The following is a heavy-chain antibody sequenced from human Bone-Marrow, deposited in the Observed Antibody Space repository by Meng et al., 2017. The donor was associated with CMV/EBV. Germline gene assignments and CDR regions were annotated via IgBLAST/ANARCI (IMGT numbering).Heavy chain of an antibody. J-gene: IGHJ5*02. CDR3: AEGSYYDSLGWFDP. V-gene: IGHV1-69*06. CDR2: IIPIFGTA. CDR1: GATFSSYA. Sequence: ASGATFSSYAISWLRQAPGQGLEWMEGIIPIFGTANYAQKFQGRVTITADKSTSTAYMELSSLRSEDTAVYYCAEGSYYDSLGWFDPWGQGTLVTVSS. D-gene: IGHD3-22*01.